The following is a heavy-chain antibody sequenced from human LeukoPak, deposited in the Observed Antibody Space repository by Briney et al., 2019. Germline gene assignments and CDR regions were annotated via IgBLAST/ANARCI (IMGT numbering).Heavy chain of an antibody. CDR3: AKDQLTGVPAATDY. J-gene: IGHJ4*02. CDR2: ISGSGGST. V-gene: IGHV3-23*01. Sequence: GGSLRLSCAASGFTFNNYAMNWVRRAPGKGLEWVSAISGSGGSTYYADSVKGRFTISRDNSKNTLYLQMNSLRAEDTAVYYCAKDQLTGVPAATDYWGQGTLVTVSS. D-gene: IGHD2-2*01. CDR1: GFTFNNYA.